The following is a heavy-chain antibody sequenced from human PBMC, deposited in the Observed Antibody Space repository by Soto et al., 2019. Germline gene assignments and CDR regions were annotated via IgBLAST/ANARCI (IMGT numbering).Heavy chain of an antibody. CDR2: SRNKLKSFTT. CDR1: GFTFSDYY. V-gene: IGHV3-72*01. Sequence: GGSLRLSCAASGFTFSDYYMDWVRQAPGKGLEWVGRSRNKLKSFTTDYAASVRGRFTISRDNSKNSLYLQMNNLKTEDTAVYYCAIVGGSPNCFDPWGQGTLVTVSS. D-gene: IGHD1-26*01. J-gene: IGHJ5*02. CDR3: AIVGGSPNCFDP.